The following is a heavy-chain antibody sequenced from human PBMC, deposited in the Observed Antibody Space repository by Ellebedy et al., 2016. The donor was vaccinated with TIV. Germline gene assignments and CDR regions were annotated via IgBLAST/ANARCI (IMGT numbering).Heavy chain of an antibody. CDR3: AHTGLSGYDSLFDY. CDR2: IYWDDDK. D-gene: IGHD5-12*01. CDR1: GFSLSTSGVG. V-gene: IGHV2-5*02. Sequence: SGPTLVKPTQTLTLTCTFSGFSLSTSGVGVGWIRQPPGKALEWLALIYWDDDKRYSPSLKSRLTITKDTSKNQVVLTMTNMDPVDTATYYCAHTGLSGYDSLFDYWGQGTLVTVSS. J-gene: IGHJ4*02.